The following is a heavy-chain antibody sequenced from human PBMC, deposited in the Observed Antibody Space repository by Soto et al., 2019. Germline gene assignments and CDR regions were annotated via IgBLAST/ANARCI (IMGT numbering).Heavy chain of an antibody. V-gene: IGHV4-34*01. J-gene: IGHJ6*03. D-gene: IGHD2-15*01. CDR3: ARGRYCSGGSCKGMDV. CDR2: INHSGST. CDR1: GGSFSGYY. Sequence: SETLSLTCAVYGGSFSGYYWSWIRQPPGKGLEWIGEINHSGSTNYNPSLKSRVTISVDTSKNQFSLKLSSVTAADTAVYYCARGRYCSGGSCKGMDVWGKGTTVTVSS.